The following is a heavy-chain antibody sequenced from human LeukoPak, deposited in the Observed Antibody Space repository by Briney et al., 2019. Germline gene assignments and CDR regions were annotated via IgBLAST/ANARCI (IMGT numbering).Heavy chain of an antibody. CDR3: ARRGCSGGSCHYSYYFQY. Sequence: SETLSLTCTVSGGSISSSSYYWGWIRQPPGKGLEWIGSIYYSGSTYYKPSLNSRVTISIDMSKNQFSLKLSSVTAADTAVYYCARRGCSGGSCHYSYYFQYWGQGTLVTVSP. J-gene: IGHJ4*02. CDR1: GGSISSSSYY. CDR2: IYYSGST. D-gene: IGHD2-15*01. V-gene: IGHV4-39*01.